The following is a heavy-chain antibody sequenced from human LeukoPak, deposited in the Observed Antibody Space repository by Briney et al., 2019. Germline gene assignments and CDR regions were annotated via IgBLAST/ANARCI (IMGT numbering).Heavy chain of an antibody. Sequence: GESLKISCKGSGYSFTSYWIAWVRQMPGKGLEWMGIIYCGDSDTRYSPSFQGQVTISADKSISIAYLQWSSLKATDTAMYYCACGLSLARHFDYWGQGALVTVSS. CDR2: IYCGDSDT. V-gene: IGHV5-51*01. D-gene: IGHD6-6*01. J-gene: IGHJ4*02. CDR1: GYSFTSYW. CDR3: ACGLSLARHFDY.